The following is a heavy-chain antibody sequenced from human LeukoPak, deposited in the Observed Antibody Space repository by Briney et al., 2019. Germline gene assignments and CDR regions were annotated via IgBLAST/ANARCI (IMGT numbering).Heavy chain of an antibody. CDR3: ARRGLYYGDYAGGACDI. CDR2: IYYSGST. V-gene: IGHV4-59*08. J-gene: IGHJ3*02. CDR1: GGSISSYY. Sequence: PSETLSLTCTVSGGSISSYYWSWIRQPPGKGLEWIGYIYYSGSTNYNPSLKSRVTISVDTSKNQFSLKLSSVAAADTAVYYCARRGLYYGDYAGGACDIWGQGTMLT. D-gene: IGHD4-17*01.